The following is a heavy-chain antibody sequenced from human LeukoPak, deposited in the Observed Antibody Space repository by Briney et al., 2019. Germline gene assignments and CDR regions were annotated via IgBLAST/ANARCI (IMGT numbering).Heavy chain of an antibody. J-gene: IGHJ4*02. CDR2: INDSGST. Sequence: PAVTLTLTCGVYGVPFSGYYWSWIPQPPGKGLEWIGEINDSGSTNYNPSLKSRVTISVDTSKNQFSLKLSSVTAADTAVYYCARVHLEGGFGYWGQGTLVTVSS. CDR3: ARVHLEGGFGY. D-gene: IGHD3-16*01. CDR1: GVPFSGYY. V-gene: IGHV4-34*01.